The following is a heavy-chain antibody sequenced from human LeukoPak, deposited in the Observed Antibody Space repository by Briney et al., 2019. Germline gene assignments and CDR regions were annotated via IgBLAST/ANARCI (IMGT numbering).Heavy chain of an antibody. CDR2: ISWNSGSI. CDR1: GFTFDDYA. V-gene: IGHV3-9*01. CDR3: ATSPGVVTATTDY. J-gene: IGHJ4*02. Sequence: GGSLRLSRAASGFTFDDYAMHWVRQAPGKGLEWVSGISWNSGSIGYADSVKGRFTISRDNAKNSLYLQMNSLRAEDTALYYCATSPGVVTATTDYWGQGTLVTVSS. D-gene: IGHD2-21*02.